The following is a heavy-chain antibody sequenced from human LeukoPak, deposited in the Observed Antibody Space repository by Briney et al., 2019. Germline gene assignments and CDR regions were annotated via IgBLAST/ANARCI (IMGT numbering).Heavy chain of an antibody. J-gene: IGHJ4*02. CDR2: INPNSGGT. V-gene: IGHV1-2*02. D-gene: IGHD3-10*01. CDR1: GYTYTGYY. CDR3: AGISGSYYNRNFDY. Sequence: ASVKVSRKASGYTYTGYYMHWVRQAPGQGLEWMGWINPNSGGTNYAQKFQGRVTMTRDTSISTAYMELSRLRSDDTAVYYCAGISGSYYNRNFDYWGQGTLVTVSS.